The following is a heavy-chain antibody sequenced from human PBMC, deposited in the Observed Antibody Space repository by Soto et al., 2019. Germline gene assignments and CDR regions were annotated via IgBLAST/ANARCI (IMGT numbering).Heavy chain of an antibody. Sequence: GESLKISCAASGFTFSSYAMHWVRQAPGKGLEWVAVISYDGSNKYYADSVKGRFTISRDNSKNTLYLQMNSLRVEDTAVYYCARNRDGYNSRIDSFDNWGQGTMVTVSS. CDR2: ISYDGSNK. D-gene: IGHD5-12*01. V-gene: IGHV3-30-3*01. J-gene: IGHJ3*02. CDR3: ARNRDGYNSRIDSFDN. CDR1: GFTFSSYA.